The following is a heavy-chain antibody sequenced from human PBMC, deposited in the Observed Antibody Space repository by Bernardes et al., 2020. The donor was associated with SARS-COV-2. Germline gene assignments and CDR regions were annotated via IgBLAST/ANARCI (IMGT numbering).Heavy chain of an antibody. Sequence: GGSLRLSCAASGFTFSSYSMNWVRQAPGKGLEWVSSISSSSSYIYYADSVKGRFTISRDNAKNSLYLQMNSLRAEDTAVYYCARGGPGYSGYDVTPGGWFDPWGQGTLVTVSS. D-gene: IGHD5-12*01. CDR1: GFTFSSYS. J-gene: IGHJ5*02. CDR3: ARGGPGYSGYDVTPGGWFDP. V-gene: IGHV3-21*01. CDR2: ISSSSSYI.